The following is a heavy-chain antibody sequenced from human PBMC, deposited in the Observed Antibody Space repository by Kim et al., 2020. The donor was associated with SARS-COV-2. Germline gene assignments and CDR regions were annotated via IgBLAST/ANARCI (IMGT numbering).Heavy chain of an antibody. CDR3: ARHPRGIAAAGTLYGMDV. J-gene: IGHJ6*02. D-gene: IGHD6-13*01. CDR1: GGSISSSSYY. CDR2: IYYSGST. V-gene: IGHV4-39*01. Sequence: SETLSLTCTVSGGSISSSSYYWGWIRQPPGKGLEWIGSIYYSGSTYYNPSLKSRVTISVDTSKNQFSLKLSSVTAADTAVYYCARHPRGIAAAGTLYGMDVWGQGTTVTVSS.